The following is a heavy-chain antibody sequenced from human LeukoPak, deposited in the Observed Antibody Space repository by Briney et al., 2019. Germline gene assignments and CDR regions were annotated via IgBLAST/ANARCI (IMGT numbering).Heavy chain of an antibody. CDR3: AREDQEMATRY. Sequence: WASVKVSCKASGYTFTSYGISWVRQAPGQGLEWMGWISAYNGNTNYAQKLQGRVTMTTDTSTSTAYMERRRLRSDDTAVYYCAREDQEMATRYWGQGTLVTVSS. V-gene: IGHV1-18*01. CDR1: GYTFTSYG. J-gene: IGHJ4*02. CDR2: ISAYNGNT. D-gene: IGHD5-24*01.